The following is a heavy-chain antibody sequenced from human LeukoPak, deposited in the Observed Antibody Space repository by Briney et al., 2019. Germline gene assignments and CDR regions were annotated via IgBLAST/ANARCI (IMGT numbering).Heavy chain of an antibody. CDR1: GVSITTHY. CDR2: IHYSGVT. Sequence: PSETLSLTCTVSGVSITTHYWSWIRHPPGKGLEWIGYIHYSGVTNYNPSLKSRVTISIDTPKNQFSRKLSSVTAADTAVYFCARRDISSGIDYWGQGTLVTVSS. V-gene: IGHV4-59*11. J-gene: IGHJ4*02. CDR3: ARRDISSGIDY. D-gene: IGHD3-22*01.